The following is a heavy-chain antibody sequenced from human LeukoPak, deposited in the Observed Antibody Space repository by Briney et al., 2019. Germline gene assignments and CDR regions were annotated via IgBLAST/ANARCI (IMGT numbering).Heavy chain of an antibody. CDR1: GFTVSSNY. CDR2: IYSGGST. D-gene: IGHD1-14*01. J-gene: IGHJ5*02. V-gene: IGHV3-66*02. Sequence: GGSLRPSCAASGFTVSSNYMSWVRQAPGTGLEWVSVIYSGGSTYYADSVRGRFTISRDNSKNTLYLQMNSLRPEDTAVYYCARDQTGLWSWFDPWGQGTLVTVSS. CDR3: ARDQTGLWSWFDP.